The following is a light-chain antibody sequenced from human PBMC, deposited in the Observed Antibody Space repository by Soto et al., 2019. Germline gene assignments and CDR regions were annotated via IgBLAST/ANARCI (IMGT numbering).Light chain of an antibody. J-gene: IGKJ5*01. CDR1: QSISAW. V-gene: IGKV1-27*01. CDR3: QQSYNIPIT. Sequence: DIQMTQSPSTLSASVGDSVSINCRASQSISAWLAWYQQKPGKVPRLLIYEASNLQSGVPSRFRGGGSGTDFTLIISSLQPEDFATFYCQQSYNIPITFGQGTRLEIK. CDR2: EAS.